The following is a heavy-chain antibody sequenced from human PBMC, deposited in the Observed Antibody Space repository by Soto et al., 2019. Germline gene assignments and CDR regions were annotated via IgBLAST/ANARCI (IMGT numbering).Heavy chain of an antibody. V-gene: IGHV1-69*01. CDR2: FIPIIGGG. CDR3: ARARVSHSNAFDF. CDR1: GGTFRNLA. J-gene: IGHJ3*01. Sequence: QVQLVQSGAEVKKPGSSVKVSCKASGGTFRNLAINWVRQAPGQGLEWMGGFIPIIGGGINAQKFQGRVTITSDESTSTAYMELSSLKSEDTAMYFCARARVSHSNAFDFWGQGTMVTVSS. D-gene: IGHD2-15*01.